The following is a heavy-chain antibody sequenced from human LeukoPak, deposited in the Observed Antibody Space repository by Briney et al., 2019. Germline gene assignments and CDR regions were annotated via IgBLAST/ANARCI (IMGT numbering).Heavy chain of an antibody. J-gene: IGHJ4*02. V-gene: IGHV3-74*01. Sequence: GGSLRLSCAASGFTFSSYWMHWVRQAPGKGLVWVSRINSDGSSTSYADSVKGRFTISRDNAKNTLYLQMNSLRAEDTAVYYCAKITGSFAGYFDYWGQGTLVTVSS. CDR1: GFTFSSYW. CDR2: INSDGSST. D-gene: IGHD1-1*01. CDR3: AKITGSFAGYFDY.